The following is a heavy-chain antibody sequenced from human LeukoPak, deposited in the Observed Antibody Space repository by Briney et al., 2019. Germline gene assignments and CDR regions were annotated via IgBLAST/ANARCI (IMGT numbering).Heavy chain of an antibody. Sequence: ASVKVSCKASGYTFTSYGISWVRQAPGQGLEWMGWISAYNGNTNYAQKLQGRVTMTTDTSTSTAYMELRSLRSDDTAAYYCARSGTHYYYYYMDVWGKGTTVTVSS. D-gene: IGHD1-26*01. CDR2: ISAYNGNT. V-gene: IGHV1-18*01. J-gene: IGHJ6*03. CDR3: ARSGTHYYYYYMDV. CDR1: GYTFTSYG.